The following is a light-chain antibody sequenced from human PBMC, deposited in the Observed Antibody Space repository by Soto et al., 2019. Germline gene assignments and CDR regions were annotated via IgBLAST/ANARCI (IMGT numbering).Light chain of an antibody. CDR3: KPSFDPQWT. J-gene: IGKJ1*01. CDR2: AAS. Sequence: AIQMTQSPSSLSASVGDRVTITCRASQGIRNDLGWYQQKPGKAPKLLIYAASSLQSGVPSRFSGSGSGTDFNLTIIRLQPEDVAKYHGKPSFDPQWTFGQGTK. CDR1: QGIRND. V-gene: IGKV1-6*01.